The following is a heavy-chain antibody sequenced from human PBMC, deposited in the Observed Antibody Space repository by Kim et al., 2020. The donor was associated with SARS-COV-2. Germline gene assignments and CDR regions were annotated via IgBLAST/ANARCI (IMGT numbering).Heavy chain of an antibody. D-gene: IGHD3-16*02. CDR2: IWYDGSEK. CDR1: GFSFSDYC. Sequence: GGSLRLSCAASGFSFSDYCMHWVRQAPGKGLEWVALIWYDGSEKYYIDSVKGRFTISRDNSKNTLYLQMNSLRTEDTAVYFCAAQGLMGSRYSINAFDIWGQGTMASVSS. J-gene: IGHJ3*02. CDR3: AAQGLMGSRYSINAFDI. V-gene: IGHV3-33*03.